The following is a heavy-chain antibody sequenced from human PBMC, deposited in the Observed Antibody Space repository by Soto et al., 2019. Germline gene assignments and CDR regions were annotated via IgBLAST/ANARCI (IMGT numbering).Heavy chain of an antibody. CDR3: ARVARVSGIVVVPAAILEIYFDY. J-gene: IGHJ4*02. CDR2: ISAYNGNT. D-gene: IGHD2-2*01. CDR1: GYTFTSYG. V-gene: IGHV1-18*01. Sequence: ASVKVSCKASGYTFTSYGISWVRQAPGQGLEWMGWISAYNGNTNYAQKLQGRVTMTTDTSRSTAYMELRSLRSDDTAVYYCARVARVSGIVVVPAAILEIYFDYWGQGTLVTVSS.